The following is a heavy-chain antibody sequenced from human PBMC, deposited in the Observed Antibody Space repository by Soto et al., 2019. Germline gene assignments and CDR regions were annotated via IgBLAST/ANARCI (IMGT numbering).Heavy chain of an antibody. CDR2: IWYDGSNK. Sequence: QVPLVESGGGVVQPGRSLRLSCAASGFTFSSYGMHWVRQAPGKGLEWVAVIWYDGSNKYYADSVKGRFTISRDNSKNTLYLQMNSLRAEDTAVYYCAREGQQLVRGTYYYFAYWGQGTLVTVSS. J-gene: IGHJ4*02. CDR1: GFTFSSYG. D-gene: IGHD6-13*01. V-gene: IGHV3-33*01. CDR3: AREGQQLVRGTYYYFAY.